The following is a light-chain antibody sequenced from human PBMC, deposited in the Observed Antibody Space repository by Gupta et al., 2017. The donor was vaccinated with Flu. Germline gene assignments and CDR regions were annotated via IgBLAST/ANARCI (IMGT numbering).Light chain of an antibody. CDR2: AAS. J-gene: IGKJ2*03. Sequence: DIQMTQSPSSLSAFIGDRVTITCRASQSISTYLNWYQQKPGKAPKLLIYAASSLQSGVPSRFSGSGSGTDFTLTISSLQSEDFATYFCQQSHSIPYSFGQGTKLGIK. CDR1: QSISTY. CDR3: QQSHSIPYS. V-gene: IGKV1-39*01.